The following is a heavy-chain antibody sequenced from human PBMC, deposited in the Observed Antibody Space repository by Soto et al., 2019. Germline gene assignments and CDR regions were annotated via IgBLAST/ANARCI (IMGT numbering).Heavy chain of an antibody. V-gene: IGHV4-4*02. CDR3: GAHAGETYGPLDY. CDR2: IYHTGST. Sequence: QVQLQQSGLGLVNPSGTLSLPCAVSVGSISRTNWWTCVRQPPGKGLEWLGEIYHTGSTNYNSSVESRVTISVDKSKSRFSLRLFSVTAADTAGYYCGAHAGETYGPLDYWGRGTLVTVSS. CDR1: VGSISRTNW. D-gene: IGHD4-17*01. J-gene: IGHJ4*02.